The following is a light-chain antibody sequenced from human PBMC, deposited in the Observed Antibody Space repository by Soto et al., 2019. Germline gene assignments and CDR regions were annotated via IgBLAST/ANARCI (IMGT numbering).Light chain of an antibody. J-gene: IGKJ1*01. V-gene: IGKV1-39*01. Sequence: DIQMTQSPPSLSASVGDRVSITCRASQNIRSYLNWYHQKPGKAPNLLIYGASSLQTGVPSGFSGSGSGTDFTLTITSLQPEDIGTYYCQQSYTTPWTFGQATKVDIK. CDR3: QQSYTTPWT. CDR2: GAS. CDR1: QNIRSY.